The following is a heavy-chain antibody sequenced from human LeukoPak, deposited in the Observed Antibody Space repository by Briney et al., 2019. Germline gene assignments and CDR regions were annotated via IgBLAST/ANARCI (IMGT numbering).Heavy chain of an antibody. CDR1: GYTFTSYG. CDR3: ARLSYDILTAHPYYMDV. V-gene: IGHV1-18*01. Sequence: GASVKVSCKASGYTFTSYGISWVRQAPGQGLEWMGWISAYNGNTNYAQKLQGRVAMTTDTSTSTAYMELRSLRSDDTAVYYCARLSYDILTAHPYYMDVWGKGTTVTISS. D-gene: IGHD3-9*01. CDR2: ISAYNGNT. J-gene: IGHJ6*03.